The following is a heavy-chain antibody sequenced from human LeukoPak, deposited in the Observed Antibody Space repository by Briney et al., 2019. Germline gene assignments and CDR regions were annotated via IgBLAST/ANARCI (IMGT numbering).Heavy chain of an antibody. CDR1: GFTFSSFE. J-gene: IGHJ4*02. Sequence: QPGGSLTLSCSASGFTFSSFEMHWVRQAPGKGLEYLSAISSNGGSTYYADSVKGRFTVSRDNSKNTLYLQMTSLRPDDTAVYYSVKIARDWGQGTLVTVSS. CDR3: VKIARD. V-gene: IGHV3-64D*09. CDR2: ISSNGGST.